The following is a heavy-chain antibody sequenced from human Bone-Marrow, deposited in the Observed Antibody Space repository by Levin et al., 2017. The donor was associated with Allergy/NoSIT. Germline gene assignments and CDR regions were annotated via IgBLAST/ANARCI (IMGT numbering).Heavy chain of an antibody. D-gene: IGHD1-14*01. CDR3: ARDSAGSQDYNYGLDV. CDR2: IWEDGSNT. Sequence: GGSLRLSCAASGFTLSTYGMHWVRQAPGKGLEGVASIWEDGSNTFYAESVKGRFTVSRDNSMNTLYLQMNSLRADDTGVYYCARDSAGSQDYNYGLDVWGQGTTVIVSS. J-gene: IGHJ6*02. CDR1: GFTLSTYG. V-gene: IGHV3-33*01.